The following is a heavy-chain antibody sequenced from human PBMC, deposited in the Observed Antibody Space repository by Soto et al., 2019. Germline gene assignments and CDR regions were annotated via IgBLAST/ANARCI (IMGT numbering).Heavy chain of an antibody. J-gene: IGHJ6*02. CDR3: ARDQGNYCMDV. Sequence: QVQLVESGGGVVQPGRSLRLSCAASGFTFSSYAMHWVRQAPGKGLEWVAVISYDGSNKYYADSVKGRFTISRDNSKNTLNQQTNSLRAEDTAVYYCARDQGNYCMDVWGQGTTVTGSS. CDR1: GFTFSSYA. V-gene: IGHV3-30-3*01. CDR2: ISYDGSNK.